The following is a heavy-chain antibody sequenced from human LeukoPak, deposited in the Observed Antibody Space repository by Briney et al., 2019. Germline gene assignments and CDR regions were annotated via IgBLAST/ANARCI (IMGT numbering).Heavy chain of an antibody. CDR2: IKQDGSEK. CDR3: ARDTMARGAIKFDY. CDR1: GFTFSSYW. Sequence: PGGSLRLSCAASGFTFSSYWMSWVRQAPGKGLEWVANIKQDGSEKYYVDSVKGRFTISRDNAKNSLYLQMNSLRAEDTAVYYCARDTMARGAIKFDYWGQGTLVTVSS. V-gene: IGHV3-7*01. J-gene: IGHJ4*02. D-gene: IGHD3-10*01.